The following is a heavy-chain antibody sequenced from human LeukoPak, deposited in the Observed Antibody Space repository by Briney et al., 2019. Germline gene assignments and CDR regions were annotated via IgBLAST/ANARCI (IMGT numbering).Heavy chain of an antibody. Sequence: SETLSLTCTVSGGSISSYYWSWIRQPAGKGLEWIGRIYTSGSTNYNPSLKSRVTMSVDTSKNQFSLKLSSVTAADTAVYYCARLSYYDFWSGYYTDYYYYMDVWGKGTTVTVSS. V-gene: IGHV4-4*07. CDR3: ARLSYYDFWSGYYTDYYYYMDV. J-gene: IGHJ6*03. CDR1: GGSISSYY. D-gene: IGHD3-3*01. CDR2: IYTSGST.